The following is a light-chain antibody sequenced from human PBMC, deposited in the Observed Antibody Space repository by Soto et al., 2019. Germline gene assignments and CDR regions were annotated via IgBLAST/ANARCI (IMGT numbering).Light chain of an antibody. Sequence: DIQMTQSPSSLAASIGDRVSMTCRASQPIGTWVAWYQKKPHIAPKSLIYATSSLQSGVSSRFNGSGSEIEFTLTISMLQPEDIGIYYCQQYNNFPLTFGGGNKVEI. CDR3: QQYNNFPLT. CDR1: QPIGTW. J-gene: IGKJ4*01. CDR2: ATS. V-gene: IGKV1D-16*01.